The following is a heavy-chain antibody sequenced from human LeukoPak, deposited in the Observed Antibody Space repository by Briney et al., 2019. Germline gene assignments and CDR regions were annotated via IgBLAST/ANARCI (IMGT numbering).Heavy chain of an antibody. CDR3: ARSYYYDSSGYLGPFDY. Sequence: GASVKVSCKASGYTFTSYAMHWVRQAPGQRLEWMGWINAGNGNTKYSQKFQGRVTITRDTSASTAYMELSSLRSEDMAVYYCARSYYYDSSGYLGPFDYWGRGTLVTVSS. J-gene: IGHJ4*02. V-gene: IGHV1-3*03. CDR2: INAGNGNT. D-gene: IGHD3-22*01. CDR1: GYTFTSYA.